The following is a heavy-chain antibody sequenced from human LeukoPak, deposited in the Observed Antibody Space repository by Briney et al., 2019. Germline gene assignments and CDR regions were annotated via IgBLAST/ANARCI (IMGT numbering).Heavy chain of an antibody. CDR2: ISGSGVTT. D-gene: IGHD6-19*01. CDR1: GFTFSSYA. CDR3: AKVGSGWYYFDY. V-gene: IGHV3-23*01. Sequence: SGGSLRLSCAASGFTFSSYAMSWVRQAPGKGLEWVSAISGSGVTTYYADSVKGRFTISRDNSKNTLYLQMNSLRAEDTAVYYCAKVGSGWYYFDYWGQGTLVTVSS. J-gene: IGHJ4*02.